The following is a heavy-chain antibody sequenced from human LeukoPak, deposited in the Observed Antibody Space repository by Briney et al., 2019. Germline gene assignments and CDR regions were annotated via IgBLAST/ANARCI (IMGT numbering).Heavy chain of an antibody. Sequence: GGSLRLSCAASGFTFSSYAMHWVRQAPGKGLEWVAVISYDGSNKYYADSVKGRFTISRDNSKNTLYLQMSGLRVEDTAVYHCAKGTGDAGYYLDNWGQGTLVTVSS. J-gene: IGHJ4*02. V-gene: IGHV3-30-3*01. CDR3: AKGTGDAGYYLDN. CDR1: GFTFSSYA. CDR2: ISYDGSNK. D-gene: IGHD1-1*01.